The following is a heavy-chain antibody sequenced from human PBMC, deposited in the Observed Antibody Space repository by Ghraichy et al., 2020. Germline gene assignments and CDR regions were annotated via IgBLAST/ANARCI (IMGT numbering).Heavy chain of an antibody. J-gene: IGHJ4*03. Sequence: SCAASGFTFSSCAMSWVRQAPGKGLEWVSAISGSGGSTYYADSVKGRFTISRDNSKNTLYLQMNSLRAEDTAVYYCAKASRRYSSGWYDENYFDSLGQGNLVNLSS. CDR2: ISGSGGST. V-gene: IGHV3-23*01. CDR3: AKASRRYSSGWYDENYFDS. D-gene: IGHD6-19*01. CDR1: GFTFSSCA.